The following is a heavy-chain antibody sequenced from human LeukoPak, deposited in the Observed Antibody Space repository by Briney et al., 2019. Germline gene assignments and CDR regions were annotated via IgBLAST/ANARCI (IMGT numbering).Heavy chain of an antibody. Sequence: QPGGSLRLSCAASGFTFSTYAMSWVRQAPGKGLEWVSGITNTGGVTLYADSVKGRLTVSRDNSKNTLYLHMNSLRADDTAVYYCAGYYYGSGSRDYWGQGTLVTVSS. J-gene: IGHJ4*02. CDR2: ITNTGGVT. V-gene: IGHV3-23*05. D-gene: IGHD3-10*01. CDR1: GFTFSTYA. CDR3: AGYYYGSGSRDY.